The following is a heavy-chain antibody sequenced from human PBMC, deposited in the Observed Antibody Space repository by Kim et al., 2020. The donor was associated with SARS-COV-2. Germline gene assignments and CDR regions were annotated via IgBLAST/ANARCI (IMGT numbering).Heavy chain of an antibody. CDR3: ARAPDYYDSSGAQWFDP. Sequence: FRGRVTMTRDTSTSTVYMELSSLGSEDTAVYYCARAPDYYDSSGAQWFDPWGQGTLVTVSS. V-gene: IGHV1-46*01. J-gene: IGHJ5*02. D-gene: IGHD3-22*01.